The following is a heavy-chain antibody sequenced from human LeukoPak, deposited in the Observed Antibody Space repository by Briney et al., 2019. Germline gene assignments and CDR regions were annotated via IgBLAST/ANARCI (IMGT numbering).Heavy chain of an antibody. CDR1: GFTFSSYA. V-gene: IGHV3-23*01. CDR3: ARGLMYYDTSGFGNY. J-gene: IGHJ4*02. CDR2: ISGSGGST. Sequence: GGSLRLSCAASGFTFSSYAMSWVRQAPEKGLDWVSAISGSGGSTYYADSVKGRFTISRDNSKNTLYLQMNSLRAEDTAVYYCARGLMYYDTSGFGNYWGQGTLVTVSS. D-gene: IGHD3-22*01.